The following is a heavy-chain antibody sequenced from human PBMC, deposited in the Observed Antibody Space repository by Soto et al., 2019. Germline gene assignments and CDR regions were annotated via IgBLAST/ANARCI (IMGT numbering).Heavy chain of an antibody. J-gene: IGHJ6*03. V-gene: IGHV4-59*08. Sequence: SETLSLTCTVSGGSINSYYWSWIRQPPGRGLEWIGNIYNSGSTYSNPSLKSRVTISVDTSKNQFSLKLSSVTAADTAVYYCGRNYQLLKHSYYYYYLDVWGKGTTVTVSS. CDR3: GRNYQLLKHSYYYYYLDV. D-gene: IGHD2-2*01. CDR1: GGSINSYY. CDR2: IYNSGST.